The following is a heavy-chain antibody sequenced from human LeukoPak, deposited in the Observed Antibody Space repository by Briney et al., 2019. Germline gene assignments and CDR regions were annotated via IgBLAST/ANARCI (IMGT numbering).Heavy chain of an antibody. J-gene: IGHJ4*02. V-gene: IGHV3-30*02. CDR2: IRYDGSNK. CDR3: AKGGHYYYDSSGYYYPFDY. CDR1: GFTFSSYG. D-gene: IGHD3-22*01. Sequence: GGSLRLSCAASGFTFSSYGMYWVRQAPGKGLEWVAFIRYDGSNKYYGDSVKGRFTISRDNSKNTLYLQMKSLRAEDTAAYYCAKGGHYYYDSSGYYYPFDYWGQGTLVTVSS.